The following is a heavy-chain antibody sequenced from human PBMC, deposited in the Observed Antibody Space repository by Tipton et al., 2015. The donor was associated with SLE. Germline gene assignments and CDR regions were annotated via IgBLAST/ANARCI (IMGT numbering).Heavy chain of an antibody. V-gene: IGHV3-64*01. CDR1: GFTFSNYA. CDR2: ISSNGGST. CDR3: ARDRGGIVATSDAFDI. J-gene: IGHJ3*02. D-gene: IGHD5-12*01. Sequence: SLRLSCAASGFTFSNYAMHWVRQAPGKGLEYVSAISSNGGSTYYANSVKGRFTISRDNSKNTLYLQMGSLRAEDMAVYYCARDRGGIVATSDAFDIWGQGTMVTVSS.